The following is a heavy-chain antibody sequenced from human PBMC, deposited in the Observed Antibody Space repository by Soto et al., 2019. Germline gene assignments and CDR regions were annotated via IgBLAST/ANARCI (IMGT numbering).Heavy chain of an antibody. CDR1: AGSISSSSYY. CDR3: ARPPGDYFWYFDL. V-gene: IGHV4-39*01. CDR2: IFYSGST. D-gene: IGHD4-17*01. Sequence: SEPLFLPCPVSAGSISSSSYYWGRIRPPPGKGLEWIGSIFYSGSTYYNPSLKSRVTISVDTSKNQFSLKLSSVTAADTAVYYCARPPGDYFWYFDLWGRGTLVTVS. J-gene: IGHJ2*01.